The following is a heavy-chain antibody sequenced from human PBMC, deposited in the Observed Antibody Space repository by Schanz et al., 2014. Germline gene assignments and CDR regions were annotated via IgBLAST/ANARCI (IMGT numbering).Heavy chain of an antibody. D-gene: IGHD1-26*01. CDR2: IKKDGSEK. Sequence: EVHLVESGGGLVQPGGSLRLSCAASGITFSSYSMHWVRQAPGKGLEWVANIKKDGSEKYYVDSVKGRFTISRDNAKNTLYLQMNSLRAEDTAVYYCARNRGSGGQNWYFDLWGRGTLVTVSS. CDR3: ARNRGSGGQNWYFDL. V-gene: IGHV3-7*03. J-gene: IGHJ2*01. CDR1: GITFSSYS.